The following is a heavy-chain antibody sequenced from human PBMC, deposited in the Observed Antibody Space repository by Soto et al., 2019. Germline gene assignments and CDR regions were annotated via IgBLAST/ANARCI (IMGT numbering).Heavy chain of an antibody. CDR3: ARDVAQTTVTPVYYYYGMDV. CDR2: ISSSSSYI. D-gene: IGHD4-17*01. CDR1: GFTFSSYS. V-gene: IGHV3-21*01. Sequence: EVQLVESGGGLVKPGGSLRLSCAASGFTFSSYSMNWVRQAPGKGLEWVSSISSSSSYIYYADSVKGRFTISRDNAKNSLYLQMNSLRAEDTAVYYCARDVAQTTVTPVYYYYGMDVWGQGTTVTVSS. J-gene: IGHJ6*02.